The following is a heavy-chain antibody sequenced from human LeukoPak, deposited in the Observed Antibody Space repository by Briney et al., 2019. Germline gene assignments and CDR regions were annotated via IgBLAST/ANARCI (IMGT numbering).Heavy chain of an antibody. V-gene: IGHV3-23*01. D-gene: IGHD2-15*01. J-gene: IGHJ4*02. CDR3: AKGQGPYCSGGSCYDYFDY. CDR2: ISGSGGST. CDR1: GFTFSSYA. Sequence: PGGSLRLSCAASGFTFSSYAMSWVRQAPGKGLEWVSAISGSGGSTYYADSVKGRFTIPRDNSKNTLYLQMNSLRAEDTAVYYCAKGQGPYCSGGSCYDYFDYWGQGTLVTVSS.